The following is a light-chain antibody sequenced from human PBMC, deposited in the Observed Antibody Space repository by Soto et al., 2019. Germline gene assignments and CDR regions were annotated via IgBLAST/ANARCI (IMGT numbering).Light chain of an antibody. J-gene: IGKJ4*01. Sequence: EIVLTQSPATLSLSPGERATLSCRASQSISIYLAWYQQKPGQAPRLLIYDASKRATGIPARFSGSGSGTDFTITISSLEPEDFAVYYCEQRYNGLTFGGGTKVEIE. CDR2: DAS. CDR1: QSISIY. CDR3: EQRYNGLT. V-gene: IGKV3-11*01.